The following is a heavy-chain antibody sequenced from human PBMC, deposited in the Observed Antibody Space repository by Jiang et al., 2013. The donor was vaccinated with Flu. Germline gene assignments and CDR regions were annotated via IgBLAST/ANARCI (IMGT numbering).Heavy chain of an antibody. Sequence: QSGSELKKSGASVKVSCKASGYTFTCYAMNWVRQAPGQGLEWMGWINTNTGNPTYAQGFTGRFVFSLDTSVSTAYLQISSLKAEDTAVYYCAREKEQGGWSPEPYGMDVWGQGTTVTVSS. J-gene: IGHJ6*02. CDR2: INTNTGNP. CDR3: AREKEQGGWSPEPYGMDV. CDR1: GYTFTCYA. D-gene: IGHD6-19*01. V-gene: IGHV7-4-1*02.